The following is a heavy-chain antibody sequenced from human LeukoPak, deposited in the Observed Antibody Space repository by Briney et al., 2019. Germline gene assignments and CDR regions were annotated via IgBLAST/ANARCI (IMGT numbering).Heavy chain of an antibody. CDR1: GFTFSSYA. D-gene: IGHD6-25*01. V-gene: IGHV3-30*02. Sequence: GGSLRLSCAASGFTFSSYAMSWVRQAPGKGLEWVAFIRYDGSNKYYADSVKGRFTISRDNSKNTLYLQMNSLRAEDTAVYYCAKDPGSNGYPTPLDYWGQGTLVTVSS. CDR3: AKDPGSNGYPTPLDY. CDR2: IRYDGSNK. J-gene: IGHJ4*02.